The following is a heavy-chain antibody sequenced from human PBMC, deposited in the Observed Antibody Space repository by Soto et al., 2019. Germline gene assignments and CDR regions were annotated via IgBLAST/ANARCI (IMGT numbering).Heavy chain of an antibody. J-gene: IGHJ4*02. CDR1: GGTFSSYA. Sequence: SVKVSCKASGGTFSSYAISWVRQAPGQGLEWMGGIIPIFGTANYAQKFQGRVTITADESTSTAYMELSSLRSEDTAVCYCASLLMQRSGSYRPIDYWGQGTLVTVSS. D-gene: IGHD1-26*01. V-gene: IGHV1-69*13. CDR2: IIPIFGTA. CDR3: ASLLMQRSGSYRPIDY.